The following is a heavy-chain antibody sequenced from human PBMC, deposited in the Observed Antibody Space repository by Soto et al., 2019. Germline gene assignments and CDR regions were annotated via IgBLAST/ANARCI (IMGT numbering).Heavy chain of an antibody. CDR1: GYTFTDFY. Sequence: ASVKVSCKSSGYTFTDFYIHWVRQVPGQGLEWVGWINPKNGGINYAQKFRGRVTMTRDTSVNTSCMDLNRLNFDDSAIHYCVRGRSVLYLDLWGRGTQVTVSS. D-gene: IGHD1-20*01. V-gene: IGHV1-2*02. CDR2: INPKNGGI. J-gene: IGHJ1*01. CDR3: VRGRSVLYLDL.